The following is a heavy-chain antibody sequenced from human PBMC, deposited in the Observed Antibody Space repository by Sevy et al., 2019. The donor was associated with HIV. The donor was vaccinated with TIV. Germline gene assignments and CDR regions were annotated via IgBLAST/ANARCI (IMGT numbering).Heavy chain of an antibody. CDR2: INWNGGST. D-gene: IGHD2-21*02. V-gene: IGHV3-20*04. CDR3: AREKSCGGACYYFDY. Sequence: GGSLRLSCAASGFTFDDYGMSWVRQVPGKGLEWVSSINWNGGSTSYTDFVKGRFTISGDNPKNSLFLQVNSLRAEDTASYYCAREKSCGGACYYFDYWGQGVLVTVSS. CDR1: GFTFDDYG. J-gene: IGHJ4*02.